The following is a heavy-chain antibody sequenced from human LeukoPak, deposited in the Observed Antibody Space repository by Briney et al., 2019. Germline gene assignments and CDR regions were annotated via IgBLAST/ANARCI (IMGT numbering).Heavy chain of an antibody. CDR2: ISYDGSNK. CDR1: GFTFSSYA. CDR3: ARDPGGSYYFDY. D-gene: IGHD1-26*01. Sequence: GGSLRLSCAASGFTFSSYAMHWVRQAPGKGLEWVAVISYDGSNKYYADSVKGRFTISRDNSKNTLYLQMNSLRAEDTAVYYCARDPGGSYYFDYWGQGTLVTVSS. V-gene: IGHV3-30-3*01. J-gene: IGHJ4*02.